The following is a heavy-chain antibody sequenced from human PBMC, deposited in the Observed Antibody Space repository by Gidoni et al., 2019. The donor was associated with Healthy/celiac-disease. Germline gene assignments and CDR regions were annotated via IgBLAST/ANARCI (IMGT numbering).Heavy chain of an antibody. CDR2: IYHRGST. D-gene: IGHD6-19*01. V-gene: IGHV4-38-2*01. CDR3: ARTRAVSYFDP. Sequence: QVQLQESGPGQVKPSETLSLTCAVPGYSISSGYYWGWTRQPPGKGLEWIGSIYHRGSTYYNPSLKSRVTISVDTSKNQFSLKLSSVTAADTAMYYCARTRAVSYFDPWGQGTLVTVSS. J-gene: IGHJ5*02. CDR1: GYSISSGYY.